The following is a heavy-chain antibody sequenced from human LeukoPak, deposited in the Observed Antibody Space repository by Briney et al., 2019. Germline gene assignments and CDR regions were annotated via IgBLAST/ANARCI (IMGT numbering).Heavy chain of an antibody. J-gene: IGHJ6*03. CDR2: IRYDGSNK. CDR3: AKDVAHYMDV. V-gene: IGHV3-30*02. CDR1: GFTFSSYG. Sequence: GGSLRLPCAASGFTFSSYGMHWVRQAPGKGLEWVAFIRYDGSNKYYADSVKGRFTTSRDNSKNTLYLQMNSLRAEDTAVYYCAKDVAHYMDVWGKGTTVTVSS.